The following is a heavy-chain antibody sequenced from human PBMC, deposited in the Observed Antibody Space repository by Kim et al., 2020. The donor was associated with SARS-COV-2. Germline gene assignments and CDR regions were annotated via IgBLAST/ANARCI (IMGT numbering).Heavy chain of an antibody. Sequence: GGSLRLSCAASGFTFSSSGMHWVRQAPGKGLEWVAVIWYDASNKNYEDSVRGRFTISRDNSKNTLYLQMNSLRAEDTAVYYCAKDYSGSYSKFDYWGPGTLVTVSS. CDR1: GFTFSSSG. D-gene: IGHD1-26*01. J-gene: IGHJ4*02. V-gene: IGHV3-33*06. CDR3: AKDYSGSYSKFDY. CDR2: IWYDASNK.